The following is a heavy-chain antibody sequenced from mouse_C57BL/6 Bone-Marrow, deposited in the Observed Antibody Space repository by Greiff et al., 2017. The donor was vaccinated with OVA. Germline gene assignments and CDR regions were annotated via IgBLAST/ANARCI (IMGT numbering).Heavy chain of an antibody. V-gene: IGHV5-6*01. CDR1: GFTFSSYG. CDR3: ARPRCSSLYYFDY. Sequence: EVKLMESGGDLVKPGGSLKLSCAASGFTFSSYGMSWVRQTPDKRLEWVATISSGGSYTYYPDSVKGRFTISRDNAKNTLYLQMSSLKSEDTAMYYCARPRCSSLYYFDYWGQGTTPTVSS. CDR2: ISSGGSYT. D-gene: IGHD1-1*01. J-gene: IGHJ2*01.